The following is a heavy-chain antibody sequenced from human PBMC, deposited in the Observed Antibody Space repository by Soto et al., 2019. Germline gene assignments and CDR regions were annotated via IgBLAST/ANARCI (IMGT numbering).Heavy chain of an antibody. Sequence: QVQLMQSGAEVKKPGASVKVSCKASGYAFTNYDINWVRQTTGQGLEWMGWMNPNSGNTGYAQKFQGRVTMTRNTARDTAYMERSSLRSEDTAVYYCARAGWLGPWGQGTLVTVSS. V-gene: IGHV1-8*01. CDR3: ARAGWLGP. CDR1: GYAFTNYD. CDR2: MNPNSGNT. J-gene: IGHJ5*02.